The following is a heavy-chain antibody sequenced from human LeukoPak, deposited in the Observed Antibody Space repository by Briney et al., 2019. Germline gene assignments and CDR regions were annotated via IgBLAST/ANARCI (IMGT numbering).Heavy chain of an antibody. V-gene: IGHV3-33*01. D-gene: IGHD3-22*01. CDR1: GFTFSSYG. J-gene: IGHJ4*02. CDR2: IWYDGSNK. CDR3: ARYYYDSSGYSPFDY. Sequence: QPGGSLRLSCAASGFTFSSYGMHWVRQAPGKGLEWVAVIWYDGSNKYYADSVKGRFTISRDNSKNTLYLQINSLRAEDTAVYYCARYYYDSSGYSPFDYWGQGTLLTVSP.